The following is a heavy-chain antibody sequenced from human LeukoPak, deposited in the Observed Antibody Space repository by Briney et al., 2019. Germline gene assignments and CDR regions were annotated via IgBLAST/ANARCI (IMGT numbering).Heavy chain of an antibody. Sequence: GGSLRLSCAASGFTFSSYWMHWVRHAPGKGLVWVSRINSDGSSTNYADSVKGRFTISRDNSKNTLYLQMNSLRAEDTAVYYCAKVTYGSGTYGAFDSWGQGTLVTVSS. CDR2: INSDGSST. CDR3: AKVTYGSGTYGAFDS. J-gene: IGHJ4*02. V-gene: IGHV3-74*01. CDR1: GFTFSSYW. D-gene: IGHD3-10*01.